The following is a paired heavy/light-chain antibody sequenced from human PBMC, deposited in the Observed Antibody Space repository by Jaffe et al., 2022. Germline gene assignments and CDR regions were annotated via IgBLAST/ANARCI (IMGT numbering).Light chain of an antibody. CDR1: QSLLHSNGKTH. V-gene: IGKV2D-29*01. J-gene: IGKJ5*01. CDR2: EVS. Sequence: EIVMTQTPLSLSVTPGQPASISCKSSQSLLHSNGKTHLYWYLQKPGQPPQLLIYEVSNRFSGVTDRFSGSGSVTDFTLKISRVEAEDVGVYYCMQSVQLPITFGQGTRLEIK. CDR3: MQSVQLPIT.
Heavy chain of an antibody. CDR3: AKEGDNSGWYDFDY. D-gene: IGHD6-19*01. Sequence: EVQLLESGGDLVQPGGSLRLSCAVSGFIFSNYAMSWVRQAPGKGLEWVSGFSSGGRPNYADSVKGRFNISRDNSKNTLYLQMNSVRVDDTAVYYCAKEGDNSGWYDFDYWGRGTLVTVSS. CDR2: FSSGGRP. CDR1: GFIFSNYA. J-gene: IGHJ4*02. V-gene: IGHV3-23*01.